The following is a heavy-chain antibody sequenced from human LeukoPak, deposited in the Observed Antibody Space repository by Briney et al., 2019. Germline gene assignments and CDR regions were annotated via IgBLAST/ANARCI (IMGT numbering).Heavy chain of an antibody. V-gene: IGHV1-2*02. CDR2: INPNSGGT. D-gene: IGHD5-18*01. CDR1: GYTFTSYY. CDR3: ARGIQVYFFEY. Sequence: ASVKVSCKASGYTFTSYYMHWVRQAPGQGLEWMGWINPNSGGTNYAQKLQGRVTMTTDRSTSTAYMELRSLRSDDTAVYYCARGIQVYFFEYWGQGTQVTVSS. J-gene: IGHJ4*02.